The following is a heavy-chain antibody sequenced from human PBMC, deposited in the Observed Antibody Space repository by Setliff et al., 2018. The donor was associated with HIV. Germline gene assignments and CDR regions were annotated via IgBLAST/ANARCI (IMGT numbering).Heavy chain of an antibody. D-gene: IGHD5-12*01. CDR3: ARGLEAYSGYGIDY. CDR2: INHSGST. J-gene: IGHJ4*02. CDR1: GGSFSGYY. V-gene: IGHV4-34*01. Sequence: SLTCAVYGGSFSGYYWSWIRQPPGKGLEWIGEINHSGSTNYNPSLKSRVTISVDTSKNRFSLKLSSVTAADTAVYYCARGLEAYSGYGIDYWGQGTLVTVSS.